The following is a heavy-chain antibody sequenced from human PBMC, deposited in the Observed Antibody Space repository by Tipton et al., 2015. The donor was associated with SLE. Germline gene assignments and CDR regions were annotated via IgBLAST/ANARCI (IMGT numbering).Heavy chain of an antibody. CDR3: TTPPVGTVSVDY. D-gene: IGHD2-21*02. Sequence: SLRLSCAGSGFTFSGSAMHWVRQASGKGLEWVGSIRSKANRYATAYAASVKGRFTISRDASKNTAYLQMNSLKTEDTAVYYCTTPPVGTVSVDYWGQGTLVTVSS. J-gene: IGHJ4*02. CDR2: IRSKANRYAT. V-gene: IGHV3-73*01. CDR1: GFTFSGSA.